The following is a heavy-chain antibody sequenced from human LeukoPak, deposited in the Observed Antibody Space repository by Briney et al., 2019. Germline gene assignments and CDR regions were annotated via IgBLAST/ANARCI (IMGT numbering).Heavy chain of an antibody. CDR2: INHSGST. V-gene: IGHV4-34*01. CDR1: GGSFSGYY. J-gene: IGHJ4*02. CDR3: ARGNIAARPRLLDY. Sequence: KPSETLSLTCAVYGGSFSGYYWSWIRQPPGKGPEWIGEINHSGSTNYNPSLKSRVTISVDTSKNQFSLKLSSVTAADTAVYYCARGNIAARPRLLDYWGQGTLVTVSS. D-gene: IGHD6-6*01.